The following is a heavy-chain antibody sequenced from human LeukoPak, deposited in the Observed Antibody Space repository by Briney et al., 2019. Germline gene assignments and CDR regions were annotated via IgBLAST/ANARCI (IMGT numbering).Heavy chain of an antibody. CDR3: ASPPSPATYEPVDY. Sequence: GRSLRLSCAASGFTFSSYAMHWVRQAPGKGLEWVAVISYDGSNKYYADSVKGRFTISRDNSKNTLYLQMNSLRAEDTAVYYCASPPSPATYEPVDYWGQGTLVTVSS. CDR2: ISYDGSNK. J-gene: IGHJ4*02. V-gene: IGHV3-30-3*01. D-gene: IGHD5-12*01. CDR1: GFTFSSYA.